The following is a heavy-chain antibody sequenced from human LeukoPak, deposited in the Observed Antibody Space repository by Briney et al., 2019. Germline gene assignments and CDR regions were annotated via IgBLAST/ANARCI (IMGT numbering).Heavy chain of an antibody. Sequence: GGSLRLSCAASGFTFSSYSMNWVRQAPGKGLEWVSSISSSSSYIYYADSVKGRFTISRDNAKNSLYLQMNSLRAEDTAVYYCARMSWYYYYMDVWGKGTTVTVSS. CDR3: ARMSWYYYYMDV. J-gene: IGHJ6*03. CDR1: GFTFSSYS. V-gene: IGHV3-21*01. CDR2: ISSSSSYI.